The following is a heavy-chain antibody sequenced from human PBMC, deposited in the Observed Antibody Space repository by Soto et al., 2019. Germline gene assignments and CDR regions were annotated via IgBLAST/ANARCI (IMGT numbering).Heavy chain of an antibody. D-gene: IGHD6-19*01. CDR3: ARVGGWYVPDY. J-gene: IGHJ4*02. Sequence: QVQLVQSGAEEKKPGASVKVSCKASGYTFTSYAMHWVRQAPGQRLEWMGWINAGNGNTKYSQKFQGRVTNTRDRSASTAYMELSSLRSEDTAVYYCARVGGWYVPDYWGQGTLVTVSS. CDR1: GYTFTSYA. V-gene: IGHV1-3*05. CDR2: INAGNGNT.